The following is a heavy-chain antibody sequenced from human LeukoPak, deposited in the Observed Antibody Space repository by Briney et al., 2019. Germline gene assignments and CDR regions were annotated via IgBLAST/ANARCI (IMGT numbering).Heavy chain of an antibody. D-gene: IGHD3-10*01. CDR3: ARRVRYYGSGSYYFYFDY. J-gene: IGHJ4*02. V-gene: IGHV5-51*01. CDR1: GYSFTSYW. CDR2: IYPGDSDT. Sequence: GESLKISCKGSGYSFTSYWIGWVRQMPGKGLEWMGIIYPGDSDTRYSPSFQGQVTISADKSISTAYLQWSSLKASDTAMYYCARRVRYYGSGSYYFYFDYWGQGTLVTVSS.